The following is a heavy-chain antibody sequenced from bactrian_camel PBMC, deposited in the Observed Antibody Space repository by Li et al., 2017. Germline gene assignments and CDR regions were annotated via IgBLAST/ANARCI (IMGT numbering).Heavy chain of an antibody. J-gene: IGHJ6*01. V-gene: IGHV3S60*01. Sequence: HVQLVESGGGSVQTGGSLRLPCTALGFTFDDSDMGWYRQGPGKVCELVSTISSDGTTDYSDSVKGRFTISHDNAKNRLDLQMNSLKSEDTAVYYCAAGKERESCMSWYFSGKPPGMAEFAYWGQGTQVTVS. CDR1: GFTFDDSD. CDR3: AAGKERESCMSWYFSGKPPGMAEFAY. CDR2: ISSDGTT. D-gene: IGHD6*01.